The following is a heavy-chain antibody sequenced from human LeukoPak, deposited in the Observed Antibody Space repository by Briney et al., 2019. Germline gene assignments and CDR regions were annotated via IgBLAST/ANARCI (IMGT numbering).Heavy chain of an antibody. CDR2: TYYRSKWYN. D-gene: IGHD2-15*01. V-gene: IGHV6-1*01. CDR3: ARGNRYCSGGSCYEEGGFDY. CDR1: GDSVSSNSAA. Sequence: SRTLSLTCAISGDSVSSNSAAWNWIRQSPSRGLEWLGRTYYRSKWYNDYAVSVKSRITINPDTSKNQFSLQLNSVTPEDTAVYYCARGNRYCSGGSCYEEGGFDYWGQGTLVTVSS. J-gene: IGHJ4*02.